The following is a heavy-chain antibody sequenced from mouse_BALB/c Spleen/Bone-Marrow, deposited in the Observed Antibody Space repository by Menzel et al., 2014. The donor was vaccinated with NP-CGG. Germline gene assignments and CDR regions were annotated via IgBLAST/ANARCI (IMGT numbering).Heavy chain of an antibody. J-gene: IGHJ4*01. CDR2: IWSGGST. Sequence: QVQLQQSGPGLVQPSQSLSITCTVSGFSLTTYDVVWVRQSPGKGLEWLGVIWSGGSTDYNAAFISRLSINKDNSKSQVFFKMNNLQAYDTAIYDCARRNGNFRYYAMDYWGQGTSVTVSS. D-gene: IGHD2-1*01. V-gene: IGHV2-2*01. CDR1: GFSLTTYD. CDR3: ARRNGNFRYYAMDY.